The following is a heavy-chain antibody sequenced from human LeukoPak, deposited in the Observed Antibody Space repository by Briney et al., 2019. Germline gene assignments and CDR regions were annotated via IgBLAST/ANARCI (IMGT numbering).Heavy chain of an antibody. CDR2: ISSSSSTI. CDR1: GFTFNSYS. D-gene: IGHD7-27*01. J-gene: IGHJ4*02. V-gene: IGHV3-48*01. Sequence: PGGSLRLSCAASGFTFNSYSMNWVRQAPGKGLEWVSFISSSSSTIYYADSVKGRFTISRDNGKKSLYLQMNSLRAEDTAVYYCARAPQLTGRFDSWGQGTLVTVSS. CDR3: ARAPQLTGRFDS.